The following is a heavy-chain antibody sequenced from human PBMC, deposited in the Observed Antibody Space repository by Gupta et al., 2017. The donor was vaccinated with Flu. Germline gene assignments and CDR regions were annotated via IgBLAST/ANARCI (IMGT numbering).Heavy chain of an antibody. D-gene: IGHD5-12*01. J-gene: IGHJ4*02. CDR1: GGSISSGSYY. CDR2: IYTSGSN. Sequence: QVQLQESGPGLVKPSQTLSLTCTVSGGSISSGSYYWSWIRQPAGKGLEWIGRIYTSGSNNDNPARKSRVTISVDTSKNQFSLKLSCVNAADTAVYYCASEEGYNSLGFDYWGQGNLVTVSS. V-gene: IGHV4-61*02. CDR3: ASEEGYNSLGFDY.